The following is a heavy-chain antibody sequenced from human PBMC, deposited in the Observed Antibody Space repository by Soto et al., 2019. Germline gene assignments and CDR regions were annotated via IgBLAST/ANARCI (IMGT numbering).Heavy chain of an antibody. CDR2: IYHSGST. Sequence: QVQLQESGPGLVKPSGTLSLTCAVSGGSISSSNWWSWVRQPPGKGLEWIGEIYHSGSTNYNPSLNSRVTIAVDKSKNKSSLKLSSVTAADTAVYYCARVIAAAVNWFDPWGQGTLVTVSS. J-gene: IGHJ5*02. CDR1: GGSISSSNW. V-gene: IGHV4-4*02. D-gene: IGHD6-13*01. CDR3: ARVIAAAVNWFDP.